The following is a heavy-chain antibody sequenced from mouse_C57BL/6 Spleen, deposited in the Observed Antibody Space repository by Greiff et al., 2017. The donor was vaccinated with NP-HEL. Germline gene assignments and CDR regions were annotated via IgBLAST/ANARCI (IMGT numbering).Heavy chain of an antibody. V-gene: IGHV1-82*01. CDR1: GYAFSSSW. J-gene: IGHJ2*01. D-gene: IGHD1-1*01. Sequence: QVQLKQSGPELVKPGASVKISCKASGYAFSSSWMNWVKQRPGKGLEWIGRIYPGDGDTNYNGKFKGKATLTADKSSSTAYMQLSSLTSEDSAVYFCARDYYGRGYYFDYWGQGTTLTVSS. CDR3: ARDYYGRGYYFDY. CDR2: IYPGDGDT.